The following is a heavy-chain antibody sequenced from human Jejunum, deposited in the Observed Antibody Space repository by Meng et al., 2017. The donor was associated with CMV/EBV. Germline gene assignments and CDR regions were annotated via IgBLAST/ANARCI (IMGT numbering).Heavy chain of an antibody. Sequence: QVQLVQSGAEVKKPXSSVKVACKASGGSFSTHTFSWVRQALGQGREWMGGLIAVFDKTKAAPRFQDRVTFTADESTSTAYMELSSLTFDDTAVYFCARGRRNEPLFDYWGQGTLVTVSS. V-gene: IGHV1-69*13. D-gene: IGHD1-14*01. CDR1: GGSFSTHT. J-gene: IGHJ4*02. CDR2: LIAVFDKT. CDR3: ARGRRNEPLFDY.